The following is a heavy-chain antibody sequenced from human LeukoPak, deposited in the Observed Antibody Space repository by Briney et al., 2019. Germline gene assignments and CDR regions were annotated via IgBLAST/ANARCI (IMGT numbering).Heavy chain of an antibody. Sequence: SETLSLTYTVSGGSISGSYWSWIRQPPGKGLEWIASIYSSGTTNYNPSLKSRITISVDTSKNQFSLKLSSVTAADTAVYYCVRSSGYYTYWGQGTLVTVSS. V-gene: IGHV4-59*01. D-gene: IGHD3-22*01. CDR3: VRSSGYYTY. CDR1: GGSISGSY. CDR2: IYSSGTT. J-gene: IGHJ4*02.